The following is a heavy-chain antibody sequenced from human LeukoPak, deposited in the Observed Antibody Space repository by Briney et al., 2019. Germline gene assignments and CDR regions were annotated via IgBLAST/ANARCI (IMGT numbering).Heavy chain of an antibody. J-gene: IGHJ4*02. Sequence: SETLSLICAVYGGSFSGYYWSWIRQPPGKGLEWIGEINHSGSTNYNPSLKSRVTISVDTSKNQFSLKLSSVTAADTAVYYCARGNKYYDFWSGYYKEDPYFDYWGQGTLVTVSS. CDR2: INHSGST. CDR3: ARGNKYYDFWSGYYKEDPYFDY. V-gene: IGHV4-34*01. CDR1: GGSFSGYY. D-gene: IGHD3-3*01.